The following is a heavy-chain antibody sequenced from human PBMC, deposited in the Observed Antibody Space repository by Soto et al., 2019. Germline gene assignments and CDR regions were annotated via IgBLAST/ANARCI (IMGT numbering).Heavy chain of an antibody. CDR1: GYTFTGYY. CDR2: INPNSGGT. CDR3: AREAYYDSSGYYSEGNNWFDP. D-gene: IGHD3-22*01. Sequence: QVQLVQSGAEVKKPGASVKVSCKASGYTFTGYYMHWVRQAPGQGLEWMGWINPNSGGTNYAQKLQGWVTMTRDTSISTAYMELSRLRSDDTAVYYCAREAYYDSSGYYSEGNNWFDPWGQGTLVTVSS. V-gene: IGHV1-2*04. J-gene: IGHJ5*02.